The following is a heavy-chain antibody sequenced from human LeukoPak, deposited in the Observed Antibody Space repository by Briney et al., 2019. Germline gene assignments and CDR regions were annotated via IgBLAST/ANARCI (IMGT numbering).Heavy chain of an antibody. CDR3: ARQNARYCSSTSCYFLGAFDI. CDR1: GGSISSYY. CDR2: IYTSGST. Sequence: SSETLSLTCTVSGGSISSYYWSWIRQPAGKGLEWIGRIYTSGSTNYNPSLKSRVTMSVDTSKNQFSLKLSSVTAADTAVYYCARQNARYCSSTSCYFLGAFDIWGQGTMVTVSS. V-gene: IGHV4-4*07. D-gene: IGHD2-2*01. J-gene: IGHJ3*02.